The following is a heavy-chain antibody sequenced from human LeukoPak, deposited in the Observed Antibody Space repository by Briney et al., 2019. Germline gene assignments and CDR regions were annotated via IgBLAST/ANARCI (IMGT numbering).Heavy chain of an antibody. Sequence: PGGSLRLSCAASGFTFNGYGMNWVRQAPGKGLEWVANIKKDGSETKYVDSVRGGFTISRDNAKNSVYLQINSLRGEDTAVYYCSGVSGWLMDVWGKGTTVTVSS. CDR2: IKKDGSET. J-gene: IGHJ6*03. CDR3: SGVSGWLMDV. D-gene: IGHD6-19*01. V-gene: IGHV3-7*01. CDR1: GFTFNGYG.